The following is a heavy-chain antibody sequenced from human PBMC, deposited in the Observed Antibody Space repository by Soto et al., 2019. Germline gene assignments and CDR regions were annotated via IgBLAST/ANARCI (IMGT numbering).Heavy chain of an antibody. D-gene: IGHD5-12*01. CDR1: GDSVNSAY. CDR2: IYHTGRT. V-gene: IGHV4-31*03. J-gene: IGHJ4*02. CDR3: ASTDAYDSAIFDS. Sequence: QVQLQEMGPGLVKPSQTLTVTCTVSGDSVNSAYWSWIRQVPGKGLEWMGNIYHTGRTFYNPSLKSRLAISIDTSTPLVSLKLRSVPASDPAVYCGASTDAYDSAIFDSWGQGPVVTVSS.